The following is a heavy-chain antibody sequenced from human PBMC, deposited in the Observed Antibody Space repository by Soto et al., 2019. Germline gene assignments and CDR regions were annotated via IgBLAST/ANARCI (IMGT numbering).Heavy chain of an antibody. Sequence: SETLSLTCTVSGGSISSYYWSWIRQPAGKGLEWIGRIYTSGSTNYNPSLKSRVTMSVDTSENQFSLKLSSVTAADTAVYYCARDLGQQLVLDWFDPWGQGTLVTVSS. CDR2: IYTSGST. CDR3: ARDLGQQLVLDWFDP. D-gene: IGHD6-13*01. CDR1: GGSISSYY. V-gene: IGHV4-4*07. J-gene: IGHJ5*02.